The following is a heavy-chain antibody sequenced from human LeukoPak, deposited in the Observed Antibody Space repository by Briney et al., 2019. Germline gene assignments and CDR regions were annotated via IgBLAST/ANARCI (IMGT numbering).Heavy chain of an antibody. J-gene: IGHJ4*02. CDR3: ARDYRRVGELLYPPG. D-gene: IGHD3-10*01. CDR2: ISSSSSYI. CDR1: GFTFSSYS. Sequence: PGGSLRLSCAASGFTFSSYSMNWVRQVPGKGLEWVSSISSSSSYIYYADSVKGRFTISRDNAKNSLYLQMNSLRAEDTAVYYCARDYRRVGELLYPPGWGQGTLVTVSS. V-gene: IGHV3-21*01.